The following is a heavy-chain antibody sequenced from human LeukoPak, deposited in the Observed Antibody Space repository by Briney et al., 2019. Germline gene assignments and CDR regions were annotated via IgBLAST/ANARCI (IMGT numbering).Heavy chain of an antibody. CDR2: ISGSGGST. CDR1: GFTFSTYG. V-gene: IGHV3-23*01. J-gene: IGHJ3*02. CDR3: AEWGYSGSYHGVPDAFDI. Sequence: GGTLRLSCAASGFTFSTYGMSWVRQAPGKGLEWVSGISGSGGSTYYADSVKGRFTIPRDNSKNTLYLQMNSLRAEDTAVYYCAEWGYSGSYHGVPDAFDIWGQGTMVTVSS. D-gene: IGHD1-26*01.